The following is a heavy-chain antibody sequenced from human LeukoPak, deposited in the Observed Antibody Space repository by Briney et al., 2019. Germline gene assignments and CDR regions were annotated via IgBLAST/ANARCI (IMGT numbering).Heavy chain of an antibody. CDR3: ARTGDYYDSSGYFIGGRTTYYFDY. D-gene: IGHD3-22*01. V-gene: IGHV3-7*01. CDR2: IKQDGSEK. CDR1: GFTFSTYW. J-gene: IGHJ4*02. Sequence: QPGGSLRLSCAASGFTFSTYWMNWVRQAPGKGLEWVANIKQDGSEKYYVDSVKGRFTISRDNAKNSLYLQMNSLRAEDTAVYYCARTGDYYDSSGYFIGGRTTYYFDYWGQRTLVTVSS.